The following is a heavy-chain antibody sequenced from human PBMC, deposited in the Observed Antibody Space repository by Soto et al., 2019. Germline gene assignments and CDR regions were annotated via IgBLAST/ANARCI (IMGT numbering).Heavy chain of an antibody. Sequence: SETLSLTCTVFGGSVSSYYWSWIRQSPGKGLEWIGYIYYSGSTYYKPSLKSRVTISVDTSKNQLSLKLSSVTAADTAVYYCARELSYYYDSSGPNPRAFDIWGQGTMVTVSS. CDR1: GGSVSSYY. D-gene: IGHD3-22*01. CDR3: ARELSYYYDSSGPNPRAFDI. CDR2: IYYSGST. J-gene: IGHJ3*02. V-gene: IGHV4-59*02.